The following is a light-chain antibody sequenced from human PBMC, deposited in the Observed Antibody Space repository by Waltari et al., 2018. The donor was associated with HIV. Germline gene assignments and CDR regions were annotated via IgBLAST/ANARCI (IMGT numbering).Light chain of an antibody. J-gene: IGKJ4*01. V-gene: IGKV2D-29*01. CDR1: QSLLHGDGKTY. CDR3: IQSVQLPLT. Sequence: IVMTQSPVSLSVTPGQPASISCKSSQSLLHGDGKTYLYWYRQKPGQPPQLLIYEVSSRFSRVPDRFSGGGSGTDFSLTISRVEAEDVGIYYCIQSVQLPLTFGGGTKVEIK. CDR2: EVS.